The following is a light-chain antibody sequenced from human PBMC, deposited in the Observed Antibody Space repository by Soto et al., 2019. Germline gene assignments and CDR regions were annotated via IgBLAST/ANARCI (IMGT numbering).Light chain of an antibody. CDR2: AAS. V-gene: IGKV1-39*01. J-gene: IGKJ3*01. CDR1: QSISSS. CDR3: QQSFSSPFT. Sequence: DIGMTQSPSSLYSSVGETITLTCRASQSISSSLNWFQHSPGQPPKLLLFAASNLHAGVPPRFSGSGSGTSFSLTIRSLQPEDFATYYCQQSFSSPFTFGPGTKVDIK.